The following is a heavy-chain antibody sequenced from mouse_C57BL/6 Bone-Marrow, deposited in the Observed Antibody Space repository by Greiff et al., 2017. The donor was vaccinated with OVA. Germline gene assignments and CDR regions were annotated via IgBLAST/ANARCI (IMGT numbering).Heavy chain of an antibody. V-gene: IGHV3-6*01. CDR3: ARDNDYGSSFVFDY. CDR2: ISYDGSN. Sequence: VQLQQSGPGLVKPSQSLSLTCSVTGYSITSGYYWNWIRQFPGNKLEWMGYISYDGSNNYNPSLKNRISITRDTSKNQFFLKLNSVTTEDTATYYCARDNDYGSSFVFDYWGQGTTLTVSS. D-gene: IGHD1-1*01. J-gene: IGHJ2*01. CDR1: GYSITSGYY.